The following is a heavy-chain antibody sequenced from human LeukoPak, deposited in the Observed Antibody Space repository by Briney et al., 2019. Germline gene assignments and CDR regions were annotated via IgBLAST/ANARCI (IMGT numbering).Heavy chain of an antibody. CDR3: TTLTMVRGGYMDV. D-gene: IGHD3-10*01. CDR1: GFTFSNAW. V-gene: IGHV3-15*01. Sequence: PGGSLRLSCAASGFTFSNAWMSWVRQAPGKGLEWVGRIKSKTDGGTTDYAAPVKGRFTISRDDSKNTLYLQMNSLKTEDTAVYYCTTLTMVRGGYMDVWGKGTTVTISS. J-gene: IGHJ6*03. CDR2: IKSKTDGGTT.